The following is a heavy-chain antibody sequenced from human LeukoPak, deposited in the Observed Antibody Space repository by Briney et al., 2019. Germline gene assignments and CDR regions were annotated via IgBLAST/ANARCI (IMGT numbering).Heavy chain of an antibody. J-gene: IGHJ4*02. CDR3: ARGRRYYYDSSGYPELGY. CDR2: INHSGST. V-gene: IGHV4-34*01. D-gene: IGHD3-22*01. Sequence: SETLSLTGAVYGGSFSGYYWSWIRQPPGKGLEWIGEINHSGSTNYNPSLKSRVTIPVDTSKNQFSLKLSSVTAADTAVYYCARGRRYYYDSSGYPELGYWGQGTLVTVSS. CDR1: GGSFSGYY.